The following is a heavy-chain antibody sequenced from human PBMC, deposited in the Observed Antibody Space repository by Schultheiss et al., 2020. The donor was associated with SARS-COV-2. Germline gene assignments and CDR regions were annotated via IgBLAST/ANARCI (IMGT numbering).Heavy chain of an antibody. J-gene: IGHJ6*02. CDR3: ARGDYGDYAAGYYYYGMDV. D-gene: IGHD4-17*01. CDR1: GFTFSSYS. V-gene: IGHV3-21*01. Sequence: GGSLRLSCAASGFTFSSYSMNWVRQAPGKGLEWVSSISSSSSYIYYADSVKGRFTISRDNAKNTLYLQMSSLRAEDTAVNYCARGDYGDYAAGYYYYGMDVWGQGTTVTVSS. CDR2: ISSSSSYI.